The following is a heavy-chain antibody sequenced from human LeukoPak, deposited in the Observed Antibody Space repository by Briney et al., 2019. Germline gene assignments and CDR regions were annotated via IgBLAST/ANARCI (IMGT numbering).Heavy chain of an antibody. V-gene: IGHV1-69*13. CDR1: GGTFSSYA. D-gene: IGHD4-17*01. Sequence: SVKVSCKASGGTFSSYAISWVRQAPGQGLEWMGGIIPIFGTANYAQKFQGRVTITADESTSTTYMELSSLRSEDTAVYYCARDHSSDYGDYRGFDYWGQGTLVTVSS. CDR2: IIPIFGTA. CDR3: ARDHSSDYGDYRGFDY. J-gene: IGHJ4*02.